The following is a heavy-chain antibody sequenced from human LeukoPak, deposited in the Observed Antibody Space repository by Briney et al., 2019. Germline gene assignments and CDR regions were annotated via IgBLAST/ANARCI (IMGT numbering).Heavy chain of an antibody. J-gene: IGHJ4*02. CDR3: ARDFNLLGLAVD. CDR2: LYSGGAT. V-gene: IGHV3-53*01. CDR1: GFTVSSNY. Sequence: GGSLRLSCAASGFTVSSNYMSWVRQAPGKGLEWVPVLYSGGATYYADSVKGRFTISRDDSKNTLFLQMNSLRAEDTAIYYCARDFNLLGLAVDWGQGTPVTVSS. D-gene: IGHD2-15*01.